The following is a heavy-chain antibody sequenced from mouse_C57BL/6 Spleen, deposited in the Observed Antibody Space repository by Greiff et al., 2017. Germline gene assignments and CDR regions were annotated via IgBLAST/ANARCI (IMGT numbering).Heavy chain of an antibody. Sequence: QVQLQQPGAELVKPGASVKLSCKASGYTFTSYWMQWVKQRPGQGLEWIGEIDPSDSYTNYNQKFKGKATLTVDTSSSTAYMQLSSLTSEDSAVYYCAYYGSSYAWFAYGGQVTLVTVSA. J-gene: IGHJ3*01. V-gene: IGHV1-50*01. CDR1: GYTFTSYW. CDR3: AYYGSSYAWFAY. CDR2: IDPSDSYT. D-gene: IGHD1-1*01.